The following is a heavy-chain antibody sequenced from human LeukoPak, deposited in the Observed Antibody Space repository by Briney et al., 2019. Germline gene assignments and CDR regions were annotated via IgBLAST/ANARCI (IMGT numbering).Heavy chain of an antibody. V-gene: IGHV1-2*02. CDR3: ARDKMATNPLTLPY. J-gene: IGHJ4*02. CDR1: GYTFTDYY. CDR2: IIPNSGDT. D-gene: IGHD5-24*01. Sequence: GASVKASCKASGYTFTDYYMHWVRQAPGQGLEWMGWIIPNSGDTDYAQKFQGRVTMTRDTSISTAYMELSRLRSDDTAVYYCARDKMATNPLTLPYWGQGTLITVSS.